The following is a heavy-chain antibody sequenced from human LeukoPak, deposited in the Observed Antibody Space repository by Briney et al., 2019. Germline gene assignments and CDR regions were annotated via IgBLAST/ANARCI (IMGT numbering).Heavy chain of an antibody. Sequence: GGSLRLSCAASGFTFSSYGMHWVRQAPGKGLEWVAVISYDGSNKYYADFVKGRFTISRGNSKNTLYLQMNSLRAEDTAVYYCAKAAKYYYDSSYLDYWGQGTLVTVSS. J-gene: IGHJ4*02. CDR1: GFTFSSYG. CDR2: ISYDGSNK. CDR3: AKAAKYYYDSSYLDY. V-gene: IGHV3-30*18. D-gene: IGHD3-22*01.